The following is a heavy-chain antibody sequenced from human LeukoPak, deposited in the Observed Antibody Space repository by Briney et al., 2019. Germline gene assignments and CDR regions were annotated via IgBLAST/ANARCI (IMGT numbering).Heavy chain of an antibody. CDR3: AKDVEGGGIDY. Sequence: TGGSLRLSCAASGFTFSSYGMHWVRQAPGKGLEWVAFIRYDGSNKYYADSVKGRFTISRDNSKNTLYLQMNSLRAEDTAVYYCAKDVEGGGIDYWGQGTLVTVSS. CDR2: IRYDGSNK. V-gene: IGHV3-30*02. D-gene: IGHD1-1*01. CDR1: GFTFSSYG. J-gene: IGHJ4*02.